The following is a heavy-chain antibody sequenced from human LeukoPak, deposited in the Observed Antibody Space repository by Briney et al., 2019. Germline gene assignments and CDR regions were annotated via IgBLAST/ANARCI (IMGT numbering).Heavy chain of an antibody. V-gene: IGHV3-74*01. J-gene: IGHJ4*02. CDR1: GFTFSSYW. CDR3: ARGVAVAGSFDY. CDR2: INSDGSST. Sequence: PGGSLRLSCAASGFTFSSYWMHWVRQAPGKGLVWVSRINSDGSSTYYADSVKGRFTISRDNSKNTLYLQMNSLRAEDTAVYYCARGVAVAGSFDYWGQGTLVTVSS. D-gene: IGHD6-19*01.